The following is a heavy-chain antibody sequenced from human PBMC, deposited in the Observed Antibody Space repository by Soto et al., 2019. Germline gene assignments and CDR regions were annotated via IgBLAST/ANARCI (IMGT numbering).Heavy chain of an antibody. CDR1: GFTFSNYA. J-gene: IGHJ6*02. V-gene: IGHV3-23*01. CDR2: ISGSGGST. D-gene: IGHD1-26*01. Sequence: GGSLRLSCAASGFTFSNYAISWVRQAPGKGLEWVSSISGSGGSTYYADSVRGRFTISRDNSKNTLYLQMNGLRAEDTAVYYCATYSGNYERYGVYYGMDVWGQGTTVTVSS. CDR3: ATYSGNYERYGVYYGMDV.